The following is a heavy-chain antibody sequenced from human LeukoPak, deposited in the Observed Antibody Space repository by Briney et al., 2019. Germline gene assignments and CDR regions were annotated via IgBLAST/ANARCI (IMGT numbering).Heavy chain of an antibody. CDR2: INPNSGGT. Sequence: ASVKVSCKASGYTFTTYYMHWVRQAPGQGLEWMGWINPNSGGTNYAQKFQGRVTMTRDTSISTAYMELSRLRSDDTAVYYCEGRGYSGYDFDYWGQGTLVTVSS. CDR1: GYTFTTYY. V-gene: IGHV1-2*02. CDR3: EGRGYSGYDFDY. D-gene: IGHD5-12*01. J-gene: IGHJ4*02.